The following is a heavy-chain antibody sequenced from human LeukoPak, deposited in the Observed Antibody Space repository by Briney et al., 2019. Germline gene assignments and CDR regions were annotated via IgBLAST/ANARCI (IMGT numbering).Heavy chain of an antibody. CDR3: ARGFLDDFWSGYYYYFDY. CDR1: GYTFTSYD. D-gene: IGHD3-3*01. CDR2: MNPNSGNT. Sequence: ASVKVSCKAFGYTFTSYDINWVRQATGQGLEWMGWMNPNSGNTGYAQKFQGRVTMTRNTSISTAYMELSSLRSEDTAVYYCARGFLDDFWSGYYYYFDYWGQGTLVTVSS. J-gene: IGHJ4*02. V-gene: IGHV1-8*01.